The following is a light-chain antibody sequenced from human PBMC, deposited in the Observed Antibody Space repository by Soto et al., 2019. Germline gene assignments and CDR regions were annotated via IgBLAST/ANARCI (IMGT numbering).Light chain of an antibody. J-gene: IGKJ5*01. V-gene: IGKV1-39*01. CDR2: AAS. CDR3: QQSYSTPDT. Sequence: DIQMTQSPSSLSASVGDRITITCRASQSISSYLNWYQQKPGNAPKLLIYAASSLQSGVPSRFSGSGSGTDFTLTISILLPEDFATYYCQQSYSTPDTFVQGTRLENK. CDR1: QSISSY.